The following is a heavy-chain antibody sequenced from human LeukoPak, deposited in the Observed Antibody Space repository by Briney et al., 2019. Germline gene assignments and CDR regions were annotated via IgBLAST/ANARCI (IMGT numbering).Heavy chain of an antibody. J-gene: IGHJ4*02. V-gene: IGHV3-9*01. CDR2: ISWNNGSI. CDR1: GFTFDDYA. CDR3: AKDMGGDYDGGSCDY. Sequence: GGSLRLSCAASGFTFDDYAMHWVRQAPGKGLEWVSGISWNNGSIGYADSVKGRFTISRDNAKNSLYLQMNSLRAEDTALYYCAKDMGGDYDGGSCDYWGQGTLVTVSS. D-gene: IGHD4-17*01.